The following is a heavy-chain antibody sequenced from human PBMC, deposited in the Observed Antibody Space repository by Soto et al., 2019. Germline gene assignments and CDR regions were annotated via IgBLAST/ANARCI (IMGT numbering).Heavy chain of an antibody. CDR3: AREGDPRNDFWSGPLGGGWFDP. CDR1: GGTFGNSA. D-gene: IGHD3-3*01. J-gene: IGHJ5*02. Sequence: QVQLVQSGAEVKKPGSSVNVSCKTSGGTFGNSAVTWVRQAPGQGLEWMGGIVPMFGTANYAQKFQGRVTITADDSTSTAYMELSSLRSDDRAVYYCAREGDPRNDFWSGPLGGGWFDPWGQGTLVTVSS. V-gene: IGHV1-69*12. CDR2: IVPMFGTA.